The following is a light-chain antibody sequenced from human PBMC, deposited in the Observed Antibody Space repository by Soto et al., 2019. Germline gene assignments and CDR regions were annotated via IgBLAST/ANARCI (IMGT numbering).Light chain of an antibody. J-gene: IGLJ2*01. V-gene: IGLV1-40*01. CDR1: RSNIGAGYD. CDR2: GNS. CDR3: QSYDSSLSGYVV. Sequence: QSVLTQPPSVSGGPGQRVTISCTGSRSNIGAGYDVHWYQQLPGTAPKLLIYGNSNRPSGVPDRFSGSKSGTSASLAITGLQAEDEADYYCQSYDSSLSGYVVFGGGTKLTVL.